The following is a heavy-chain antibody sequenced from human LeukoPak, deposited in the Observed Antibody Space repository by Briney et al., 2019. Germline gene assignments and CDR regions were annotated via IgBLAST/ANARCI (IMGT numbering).Heavy chain of an antibody. CDR2: ISWNSGSI. D-gene: IGHD2-15*01. J-gene: IGHJ3*02. CDR1: GFIFDDYA. Sequence: GWSLRLSCATSGFIFDDYAMHWVRQAPGKGLEWVSGISWNSGSIGYADSVKGRFTISRDNAKNSLYLQMNSQRAEDMALYYCAKACGGTCSDAFDIWGQGTMVTVSS. V-gene: IGHV3-9*03. CDR3: AKACGGTCSDAFDI.